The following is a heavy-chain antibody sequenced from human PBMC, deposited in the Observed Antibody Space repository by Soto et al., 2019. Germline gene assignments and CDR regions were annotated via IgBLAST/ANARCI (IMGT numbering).Heavy chain of an antibody. D-gene: IGHD3-9*01. Sequence: QITLKESGPTVVKPKQTLTLTCTFSGFSLSTTGVGVGWIRQPPGKALEWLALIYWDDDKRYNPSLKSRLTITKDTSKNQVVLTMTNMDPVVTATYYCAHSHSYYVFLTGFFGYWGQGTLVTVSS. V-gene: IGHV2-5*02. J-gene: IGHJ4*02. CDR2: IYWDDDK. CDR3: AHSHSYYVFLTGFFGY. CDR1: GFSLSTTGVG.